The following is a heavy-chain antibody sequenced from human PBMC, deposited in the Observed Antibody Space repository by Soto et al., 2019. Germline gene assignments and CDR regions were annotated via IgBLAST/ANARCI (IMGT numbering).Heavy chain of an antibody. CDR2: IIPIFGTA. CDR1: GGTFSSYA. J-gene: IGHJ6*02. D-gene: IGHD3-10*01. CDR3: ASIRANTYYYGMDV. Sequence: QVQLVQSGAEVKKPGSSVKVSCKASGGTFSSYAISWVRQAPGQGLEWMGGIIPIFGTADYAQKFQGRVTITADESTSTAYMELSSLRSEAAAVYYCASIRANTYYYGMDVWGQGTTVTVSS. V-gene: IGHV1-69*12.